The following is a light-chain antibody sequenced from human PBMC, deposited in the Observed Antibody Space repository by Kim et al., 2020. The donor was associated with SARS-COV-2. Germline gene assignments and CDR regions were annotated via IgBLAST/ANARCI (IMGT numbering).Light chain of an antibody. V-gene: IGKV1-39*01. CDR1: QSISSY. CDR3: QQTYSTPD. J-gene: IGKJ2*01. CDR2: AAS. Sequence: DIQMTQSPSSLSASVGDRVTITCRASQSISSYLNWYQQKPGKAPKLLIYAASSLQSGVPSRFSGSGSGTDFTLTISSLQPADFATYYCQQTYSTPDFGQGTKLEI.